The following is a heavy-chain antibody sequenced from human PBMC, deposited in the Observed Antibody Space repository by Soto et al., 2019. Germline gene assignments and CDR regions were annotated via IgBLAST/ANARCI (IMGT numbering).Heavy chain of an antibody. J-gene: IGHJ3*02. D-gene: IGHD3-22*01. Sequence: PGGSLRLSCAASGFTFSSYSMNWVRQAPGKGLEWVSSISSSSSYIYYADSVKGRFTISRDNAKNSLYLQMNSLRAEDTAVYYCARVFTMIVVVPFEAFDIWGQGTMVTVSS. CDR2: ISSSSSYI. CDR1: GFTFSSYS. V-gene: IGHV3-21*01. CDR3: ARVFTMIVVVPFEAFDI.